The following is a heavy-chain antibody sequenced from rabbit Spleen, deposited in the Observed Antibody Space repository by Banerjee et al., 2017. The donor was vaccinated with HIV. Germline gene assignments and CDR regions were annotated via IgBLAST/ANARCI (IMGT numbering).Heavy chain of an antibody. V-gene: IGHV1S40*01. CDR2: IYPDSSGST. J-gene: IGHJ4*01. Sequence: QSLEESGGGLVKPGASLTLTCKASGFSFSSGYDMCWVRQAPGKGLESIACIYPDSSGSTYYASWAKGRFTISKTSSTTVTLQMTSLTAADTATYFCARGSATMTMVITGFYLTLWGPGTLVTVS. CDR3: ARGSATMTMVITGFYLTL. D-gene: IGHD2-1*01. CDR1: GFSFSSGYD.